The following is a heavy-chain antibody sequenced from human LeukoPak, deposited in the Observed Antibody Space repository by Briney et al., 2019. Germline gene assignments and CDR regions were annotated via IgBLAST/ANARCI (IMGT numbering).Heavy chain of an antibody. V-gene: IGHV3-23*01. CDR2: LSYSGGST. Sequence: GGSLRLSCAASGFTFSSYAMSWVRPPPGKGLEWVSGLSYSGGSTYYADSVKGRFTISRDNSKNTLYLQMNSLRAEDTAVYYCAKWRSGYPNYYFDYWGQGTLVTVSS. J-gene: IGHJ4*02. CDR1: GFTFSSYA. D-gene: IGHD3-22*01. CDR3: AKWRSGYPNYYFDY.